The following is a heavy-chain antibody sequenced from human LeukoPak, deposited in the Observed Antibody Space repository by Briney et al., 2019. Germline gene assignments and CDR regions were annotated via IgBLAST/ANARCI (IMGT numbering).Heavy chain of an antibody. CDR1: GGSISSSTYF. Sequence: PSETLSLACTVSGGSISSSTYFWGWIRQPPGKGLESIGSIYYYSGSTYYNPSLKSRVTISVDTSKNQFSLRLSSVTAADTAVYYCARGRGEGRGISMVRGVRAPSYNWFDPWGHGTLVTVSS. D-gene: IGHD3-10*01. J-gene: IGHJ5*02. CDR2: IYYYSGST. V-gene: IGHV4-39*07. CDR3: ARGRGEGRGISMVRGVRAPSYNWFDP.